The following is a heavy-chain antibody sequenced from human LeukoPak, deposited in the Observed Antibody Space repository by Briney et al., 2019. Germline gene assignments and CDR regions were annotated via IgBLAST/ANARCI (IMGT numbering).Heavy chain of an antibody. D-gene: IGHD3-10*01. Sequence: SETLSLTCTVSGGSISSSTYYWGWIRQPPGKGLEWVGTIYYSGITYYNPSLKSRLTISLDTSKNQFSLKLSSVTTADTAVYYCARQFDYYASGLDVWGQGTLVTVSS. V-gene: IGHV4-39*01. CDR2: IYYSGIT. J-gene: IGHJ4*02. CDR1: GGSISSSTYY. CDR3: ARQFDYYASGLDV.